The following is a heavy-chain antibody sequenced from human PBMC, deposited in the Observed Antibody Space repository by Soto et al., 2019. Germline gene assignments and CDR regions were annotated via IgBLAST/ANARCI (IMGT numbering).Heavy chain of an antibody. D-gene: IGHD3-16*01. CDR1: GGTFSSYA. J-gene: IGHJ6*02. Sequence: SGKVSCKASGGTFSSYAISWVRQAPGQGLEWMGGIIPIFGTANYAQKFQGRVTITADESTSTAYMELSSLRSEDTAVYYCARTPITESYYYYYGMDVWGQGTTVTVSS. V-gene: IGHV1-69*13. CDR2: IIPIFGTA. CDR3: ARTPITESYYYYYGMDV.